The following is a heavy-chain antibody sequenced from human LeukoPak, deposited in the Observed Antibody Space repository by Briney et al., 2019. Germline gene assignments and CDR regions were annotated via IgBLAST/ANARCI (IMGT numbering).Heavy chain of an antibody. CDR2: ISGSDGRT. CDR1: GFTFNNYA. D-gene: IGHD2-2*01. CDR3: AKDSSSYGFDY. J-gene: IGHJ4*02. V-gene: IGHV3-23*01. Sequence: GGSLRLSCAASGFTFNNYAMSWVRQAPGKGLEWVSSISGSDGRTDYEDSVKGRFTISRDNSKNTLSLQMHSLRAEDTAVYYCAKDSSSYGFDYWGQGTLVTVSS.